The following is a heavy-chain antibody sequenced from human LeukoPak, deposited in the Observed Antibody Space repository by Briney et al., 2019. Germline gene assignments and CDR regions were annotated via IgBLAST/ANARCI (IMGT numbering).Heavy chain of an antibody. CDR1: GYTFTGYY. CDR3: ARSPVRYYYYYYYMDV. V-gene: IGHV1-2*02. D-gene: IGHD1-1*01. CDR2: INPNSGGT. Sequence: ASVKVSCKASGYTFTGYYMHWVRQAPGQGFEWMGWINPNSGGTNYAQKFQGRVTMTRDTSISTAYMELSRLRSDDTAVYYCARSPVRYYYYYYYMDVWGKGTTVTVSS. J-gene: IGHJ6*03.